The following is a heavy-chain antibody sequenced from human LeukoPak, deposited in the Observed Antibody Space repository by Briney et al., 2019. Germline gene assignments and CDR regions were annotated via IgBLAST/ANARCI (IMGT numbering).Heavy chain of an antibody. CDR3: AKAGYSYGYFDY. CDR1: GFTFSSYA. CDR2: ISSSGGST. D-gene: IGHD5-18*01. V-gene: IGHV3-23*01. J-gene: IGHJ4*02. Sequence: PGGSLRLSCGASGFTFSSYAMSWVRQAPGKGLEWVSAISSSGGSTYYADSVKGRFTISRDNSKNTLYLQMNSLGAEDTAVYYCAKAGYSYGYFDYWGQGTLVTVSS.